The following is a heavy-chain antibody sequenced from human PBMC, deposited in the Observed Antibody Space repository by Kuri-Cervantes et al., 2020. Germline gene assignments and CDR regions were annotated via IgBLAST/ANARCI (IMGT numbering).Heavy chain of an antibody. D-gene: IGHD2-21*02. CDR1: GGSISSGGYY. CDR3: AKTSYCGGDCYSGGEYYFDY. J-gene: IGHJ4*02. V-gene: IGHV4-31*03. CDR2: IYYSGST. Sequence: SETLSLTCTVSGGSISSGGYYWSWIRQHPGKGLEWIGYIYYSGSTYYNPSLKSRVTISVDTSKNQFSLKLSSVTAADTAVYYCAKTSYCGGDCYSGGEYYFDYWGQGTLVTDSS.